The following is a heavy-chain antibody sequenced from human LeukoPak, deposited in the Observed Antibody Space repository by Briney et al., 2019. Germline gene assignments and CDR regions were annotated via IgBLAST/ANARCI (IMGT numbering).Heavy chain of an antibody. J-gene: IGHJ5*02. V-gene: IGHV3-30*03. Sequence: PGRSLRLSCAASGFTFSSYGMHWVRQAPGKGLEWVAVISYDGSNKYYADSVKGRFTISRDNAKNSLYLQMNSLRAEDTAVYYCARAPYLRWFDPWGQGTLVTVSS. CDR1: GFTFSSYG. CDR2: ISYDGSNK. CDR3: ARAPYLRWFDP.